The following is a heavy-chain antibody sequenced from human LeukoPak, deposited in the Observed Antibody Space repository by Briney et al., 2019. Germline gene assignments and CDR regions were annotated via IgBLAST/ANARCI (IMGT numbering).Heavy chain of an antibody. V-gene: IGHV3-7*01. CDR2: IKQDGSEK. CDR1: GFTFSSYW. CDR3: ARETPRSSAIDY. J-gene: IGHJ4*02. Sequence: GGSLRLSCAASGFTFSSYWMSWVRHAPGKGLEWVANIKQDGSEKYYVDSVKGRFTISRDNAKNSLYLQMNSLRAEDTAVYYYARETPRSSAIDYWGQGTLVTDSS.